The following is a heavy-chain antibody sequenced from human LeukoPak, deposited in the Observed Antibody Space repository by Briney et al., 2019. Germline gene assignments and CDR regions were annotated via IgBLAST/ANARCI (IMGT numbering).Heavy chain of an antibody. CDR2: INPSGGST. D-gene: IGHD1-14*01. CDR3: ARITSLEGFDY. CDR1: GYSFTSYY. J-gene: IGHJ4*02. V-gene: IGHV1-46*01. Sequence: ASVKVSCKASGYSFTSYYMHWVRQAPGQGLEWMGIINPSGGSTSYVQKFQSRVTMTRDTSTSTVYMELSSLRSEDTAVYYCARITSLEGFDYWGQGTLVTVSS.